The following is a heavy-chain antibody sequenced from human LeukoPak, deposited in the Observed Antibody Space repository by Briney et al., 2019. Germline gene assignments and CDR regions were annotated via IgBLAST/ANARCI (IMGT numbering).Heavy chain of an antibody. V-gene: IGHV4-38-2*02. CDR1: GYSISTGYY. J-gene: IGHJ5*02. D-gene: IGHD3-10*01. CDR2: IYHDGST. CDR3: ARGGSYGSGTYLST. Sequence: SETLSLTCTVSGYSISTGYYWGWIRQPPGKGLEWIGNIYHDGSTYYNPSLKSRVTISADTSKNQFSLKLSSVTAADTAVYYCARGGSYGSGTYLSTWGQGTLVTVSS.